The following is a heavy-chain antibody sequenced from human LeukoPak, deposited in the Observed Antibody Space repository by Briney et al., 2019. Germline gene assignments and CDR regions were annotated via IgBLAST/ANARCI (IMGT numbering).Heavy chain of an antibody. V-gene: IGHV4-59*01. J-gene: IGHJ4*02. Sequence: AETLSLTCTVSGGSISRYYWSWIRQPPGKGLEWIGYIYYSGSTNYNPSLNSRVTISVDTSKNQFSLKLSSVTAADTAVYYCARGHRDRDYYGSGSYYIGYWGQGTLVTVSS. CDR1: GGSISRYY. CDR2: IYYSGST. D-gene: IGHD3-10*01. CDR3: ARGHRDRDYYGSGSYYIGY.